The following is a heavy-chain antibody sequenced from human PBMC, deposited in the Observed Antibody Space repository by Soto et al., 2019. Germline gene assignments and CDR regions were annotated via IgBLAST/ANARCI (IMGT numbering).Heavy chain of an antibody. CDR2: ISGTGDST. Sequence: GGSLRLSCAASGFIFSSYAMTWVRQAPGKGLEWVSTISGTGDSTYYADSVKGRFTISRDNSKNTLYVQMNSLRAEDTALYYCAKTRASTINQYFDYWGQGTLVTVSS. CDR1: GFIFSSYA. D-gene: IGHD4-4*01. CDR3: AKTRASTINQYFDY. V-gene: IGHV3-23*01. J-gene: IGHJ4*02.